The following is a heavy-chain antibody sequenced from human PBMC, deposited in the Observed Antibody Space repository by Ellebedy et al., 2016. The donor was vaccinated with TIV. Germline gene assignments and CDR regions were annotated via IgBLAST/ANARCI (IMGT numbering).Heavy chain of an antibody. CDR1: GYTFSSYW. CDR3: ARDLLVREKPFDY. D-gene: IGHD3-10*01. J-gene: IGHJ4*02. Sequence: PGGSLRLSCAASGYTFSSYWMSWVRQAPGKGLEWVANIKQDGSEKYYVDSVKGRFTISRDNAKNSLYLQMNSLRAEDTAVYYCARDLLVREKPFDYWGQGTLVTVSS. V-gene: IGHV3-7*01. CDR2: IKQDGSEK.